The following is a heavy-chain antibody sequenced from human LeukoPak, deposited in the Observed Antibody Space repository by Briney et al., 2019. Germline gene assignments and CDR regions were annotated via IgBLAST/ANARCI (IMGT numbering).Heavy chain of an antibody. D-gene: IGHD6-19*01. Sequence: QPGGSLRLSCAASEFTFSNYAMNWVRQAPGKGLEWVSAISGRGGSTYYADSVKGRFTISGDNSKNTLYLQMNSLRAEDTAVYNCAKATLPHSSGWGDYFDNWGQGTLVTVSS. CDR2: ISGRGGST. V-gene: IGHV3-23*01. J-gene: IGHJ4*02. CDR3: AKATLPHSSGWGDYFDN. CDR1: EFTFSNYA.